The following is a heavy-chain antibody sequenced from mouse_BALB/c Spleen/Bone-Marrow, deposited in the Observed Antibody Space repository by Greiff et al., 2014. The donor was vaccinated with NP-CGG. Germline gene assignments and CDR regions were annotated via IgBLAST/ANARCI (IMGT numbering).Heavy chain of an antibody. V-gene: IGHV1-18*01. CDR1: GYTFTDYH. Sequence: VQLQQSGPELVKPGASVRIPCKASGYTFTDYHMDWVRQSHGKSLAWIGDIDPNNGTTIYNRNFKGKATLTVDKSSSTAYMELRSLTSEDTAVYYCARPNTTPFDYWGQGTLVTVSS. J-gene: IGHJ3*01. D-gene: IGHD2-12*01. CDR2: IDPNNGTT. CDR3: ARPNTTPFDY.